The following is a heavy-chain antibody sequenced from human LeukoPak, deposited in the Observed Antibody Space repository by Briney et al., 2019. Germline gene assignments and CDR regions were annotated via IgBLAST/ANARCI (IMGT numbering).Heavy chain of an antibody. V-gene: IGHV3-74*01. J-gene: IGHJ4*02. CDR3: ARDAERRGFDY. Sequence: GGSLRLSCAASGFTFSSYWMHWVRQAPGKGLVWVSRINSDGSSTSYADSVKGRFTISRDDAKNSLYLEMNSLRAEDTAVYSCARDAERRGFDYWGQGTLVTVSS. D-gene: IGHD5-24*01. CDR1: GFTFSSYW. CDR2: INSDGSST.